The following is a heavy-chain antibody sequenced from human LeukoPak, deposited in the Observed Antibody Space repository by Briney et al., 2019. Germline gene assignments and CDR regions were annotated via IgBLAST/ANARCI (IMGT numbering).Heavy chain of an antibody. D-gene: IGHD3-10*01. CDR3: ARVALWFGESDY. J-gene: IGHJ4*02. CDR1: GYTFTSYG. Sequence: ASVMVSCKASGYTFTSYGISWVRQAPGQGLEWMGWINAYNGKTNYAQKVQGRVTMTTDTSTSTAYMELRSLRSDDTAVYYCARVALWFGESDYWGQGTLVTVSS. V-gene: IGHV1-18*01. CDR2: INAYNGKT.